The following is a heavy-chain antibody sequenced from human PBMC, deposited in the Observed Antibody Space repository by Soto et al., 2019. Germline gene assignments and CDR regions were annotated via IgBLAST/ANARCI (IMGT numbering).Heavy chain of an antibody. V-gene: IGHV3-30-3*01. CDR3: ARAAGWYDFDS. Sequence: QVQLVESGGGVVQPGRSLRLSCVVSGFTFNSYTMHWVRQAPGKGLEWVAVISYDGSNKYYADPVKGRFSISRVNSKNPLFLQMSSLRVEDTAVYYCARAAGWYDFDSWGQGTLVTVSS. J-gene: IGHJ4*02. CDR1: GFTFNSYT. CDR2: ISYDGSNK. D-gene: IGHD6-19*01.